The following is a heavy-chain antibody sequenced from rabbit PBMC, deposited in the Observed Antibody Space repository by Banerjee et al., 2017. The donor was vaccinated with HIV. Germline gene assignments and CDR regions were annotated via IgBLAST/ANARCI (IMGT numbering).Heavy chain of an antibody. CDR3: ARGLDGYAAYVYAT. CDR2: IDAGSSGST. V-gene: IGHV1S45*01. J-gene: IGHJ6*01. D-gene: IGHD6-1*01. Sequence: QEQLEESGGGLVQPEGSLTLTCTASGFSFRSSCYICWVRQAPGKGLEWIACIDAGSSGSTYYASWAKGRFTISKTSSTTVTLQMTSLTAADTATYFCARGLDGYAAYVYATWGPGTLVTVS. CDR1: GFSFRSSCY.